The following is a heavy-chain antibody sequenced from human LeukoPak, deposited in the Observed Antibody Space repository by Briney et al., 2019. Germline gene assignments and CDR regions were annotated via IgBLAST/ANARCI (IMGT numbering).Heavy chain of an antibody. CDR2: ISNTGNSL. V-gene: IGHV3-48*01. CDR3: ARDSSSWYPGLDY. J-gene: IGHJ4*02. CDR1: GFTFSSYS. D-gene: IGHD6-13*01. Sequence: PGGSLRLSRAASGFTFSSYSMNWVRQAPGKGLEWVSYISNTGNSLYYADSVKGRFTISTDNAKNSLYLQMNSLRAEDTAVYYCARDSSSWYPGLDYWGQGTLVTVSS.